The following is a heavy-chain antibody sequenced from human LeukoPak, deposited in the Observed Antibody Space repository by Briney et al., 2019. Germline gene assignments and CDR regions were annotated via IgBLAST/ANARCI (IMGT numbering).Heavy chain of an antibody. CDR3: AREVGPVTSHRIDS. V-gene: IGHV4-59*04. J-gene: IGHJ4*02. CDR1: GGSIRSAC. CDR2: ICHSGISGNT. D-gene: IGHD1-26*01. Sequence: PSETLSLTCTVSGGSIRSACWSWSRQPPGKGLEWIGSICHSGISGNTYYNPSPKGRVTISLDTPKNQFSLKLSSVTAADTAVYSCAREVGPVTSHRIDSWGQGSLVTVSS.